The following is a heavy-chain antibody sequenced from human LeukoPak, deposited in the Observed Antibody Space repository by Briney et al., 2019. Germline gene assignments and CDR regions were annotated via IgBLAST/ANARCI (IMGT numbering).Heavy chain of an antibody. V-gene: IGHV4-34*01. D-gene: IGHD3-22*01. Sequence: SETLSLTCAVYGGSFSGYYWSWIRQPPGKGLEWIGEINHSGSTNYNPSLKSRVTISVDTSKNQFFLKLSSVTAADTAVYYCARPINYYDNSPLHWGQGTLVTVSS. CDR2: INHSGST. CDR1: GGSFSGYY. J-gene: IGHJ4*02. CDR3: ARPINYYDNSPLH.